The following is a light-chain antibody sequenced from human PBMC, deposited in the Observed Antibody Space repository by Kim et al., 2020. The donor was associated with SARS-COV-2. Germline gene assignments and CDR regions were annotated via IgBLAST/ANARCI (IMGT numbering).Light chain of an antibody. CDR2: GAS. J-gene: IGKJ2*01. Sequence: EIVMTQSPATLSLSPGERATLSCRASQSVTNKLAWYQQKPGQAPRLLIYGASTRATGLPARFSGSGSGTEFTLTISSLQSEDFALYYCQQYNNWRTFGQGTKLEI. CDR1: QSVTNK. CDR3: QQYNNWRT. V-gene: IGKV3-15*01.